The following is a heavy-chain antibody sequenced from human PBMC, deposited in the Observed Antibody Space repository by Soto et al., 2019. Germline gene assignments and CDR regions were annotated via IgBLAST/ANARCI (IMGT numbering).Heavy chain of an antibody. V-gene: IGHV1-3*01. CDR1: GYTFTSYA. CDR3: ARAIAAAGIDWFDP. D-gene: IGHD6-13*01. Sequence: ASVKVSCKASGYTFTSYAMHWVRQAPGQRLEWMGWINAGNGNTKYSQKFQGRVTITRDTSASTAYMELSSLRSEDTAVYYCARAIAAAGIDWFDPWGQGTLVTSPQ. CDR2: INAGNGNT. J-gene: IGHJ5*02.